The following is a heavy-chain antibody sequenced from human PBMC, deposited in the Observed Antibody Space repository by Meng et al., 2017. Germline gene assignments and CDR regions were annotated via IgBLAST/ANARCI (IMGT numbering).Heavy chain of an antibody. Sequence: GESLKISCAASGFTFSSYSMNWVRQAPGKGLEWVSSISSSSSYIYYADSVKGRFTISRDKAKNSLYLQMNSLRAEDTAVYYCARDSSQLYSGYDIAPFDYYYYGMDVWGQGTTVTVSS. D-gene: IGHD5-12*01. CDR1: GFTFSSYS. V-gene: IGHV3-21*01. J-gene: IGHJ6*02. CDR3: ARDSSQLYSGYDIAPFDYYYYGMDV. CDR2: ISSSSSYI.